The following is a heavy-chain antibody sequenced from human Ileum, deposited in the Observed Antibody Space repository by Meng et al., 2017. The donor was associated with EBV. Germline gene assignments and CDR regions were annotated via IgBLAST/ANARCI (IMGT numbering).Heavy chain of an antibody. CDR3: GTLKYTSGFYGPAY. J-gene: IGHJ4*02. CDR1: GYTFTRYP. Sequence: QVQLVQSGSELKKPGASVKVSCKASGYTFTRYPMNWVPQAPGQGLEWMGWISTNPGNPTYAQGFTGRFVFSVDTSVSTAYLQISSLKAEDTAVYYCGTLKYTSGFYGPAYWGQGALVTVSS. V-gene: IGHV7-4-1*02. CDR2: ISTNPGNP. D-gene: IGHD6-19*01.